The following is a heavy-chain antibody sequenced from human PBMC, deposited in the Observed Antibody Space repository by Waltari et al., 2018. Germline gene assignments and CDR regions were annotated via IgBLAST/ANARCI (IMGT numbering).Heavy chain of an antibody. Sequence: EVQLVESGGGLVQPGRSLRLSCAASGFTFDDYAMHWVRQAPGKGVEGVSGIRWKSGSIGYADSVKGRFTISRDNAKNSLYLQMNSLRAEDTALYYCAKDISYYDSSGYYDYWGQGTLVTVSS. CDR3: AKDISYYDSSGYYDY. CDR1: GFTFDDYA. V-gene: IGHV3-9*01. J-gene: IGHJ4*02. D-gene: IGHD3-22*01. CDR2: IRWKSGSI.